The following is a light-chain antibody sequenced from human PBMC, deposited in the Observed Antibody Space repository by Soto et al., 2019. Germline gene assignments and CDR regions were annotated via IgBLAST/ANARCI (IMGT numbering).Light chain of an antibody. Sequence: DIQMTQSPTYLAASVGDRVTISCQASQDLTNFFNWYQQKPGEAPQLLIYDTTTLEEGVPSRFSGGGSGTDFTFTITGLQPEEDAIYSCQQYVNLPYTFVQGTKLEIK. CDR3: QQYVNLPYT. J-gene: IGKJ2*01. V-gene: IGKV1-33*01. CDR2: DTT. CDR1: QDLTNF.